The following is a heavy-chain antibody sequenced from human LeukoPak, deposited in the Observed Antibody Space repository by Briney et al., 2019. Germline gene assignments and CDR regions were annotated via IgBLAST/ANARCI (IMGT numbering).Heavy chain of an antibody. Sequence: PGGSLRLSCAASGFTFSNSGMHWARQAPGKGLEWVSFILYDGSNQYYADSVKGRFTISRDNSKNTLYLQMNSLRGEDTAVYYCAKGGSPSCYSSSGYWGQGTLVTVSS. J-gene: IGHJ4*02. D-gene: IGHD2-2*01. CDR3: AKGGSPSCYSSSGY. V-gene: IGHV3-30*18. CDR2: ILYDGSNQ. CDR1: GFTFSNSG.